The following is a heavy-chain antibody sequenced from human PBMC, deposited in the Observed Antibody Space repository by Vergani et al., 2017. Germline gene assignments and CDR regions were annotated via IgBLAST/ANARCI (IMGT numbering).Heavy chain of an antibody. Sequence: QVQLVQSGAEVKTPGASVKVSCKASGYTFTSYDINWVRQATGQGLEWMGWMNPNSGNTGYAQKFQGRVTMTRNTSISTAYMELSSLRSEDTAVYYCARGRPLLWFGQSDQYFDYWGQGTLVTVSS. CDR3: ARGRPLLWFGQSDQYFDY. J-gene: IGHJ4*02. CDR2: MNPNSGNT. D-gene: IGHD3-10*01. CDR1: GYTFTSYD. V-gene: IGHV1-8*01.